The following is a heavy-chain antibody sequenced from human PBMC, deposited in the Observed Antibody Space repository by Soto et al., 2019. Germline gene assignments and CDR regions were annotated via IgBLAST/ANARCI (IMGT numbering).Heavy chain of an antibody. J-gene: IGHJ6*02. V-gene: IGHV3-23*01. CDR3: VRDNGPGDYNKFGMDV. CDR1: GFTFSGHA. CDR2: ISGSGGST. Sequence: EMQLLESGGGLVQPGGSLRLSCAASGFTFSGHAMSWVRQAPGKGLEWVSTISGSGGSTYYADSVKGRFTISRDNSKNTLHMQVKTLRDGDTAVYNCVRDNGPGDYNKFGMDVWGQGTTVTSS. D-gene: IGHD1-1*01.